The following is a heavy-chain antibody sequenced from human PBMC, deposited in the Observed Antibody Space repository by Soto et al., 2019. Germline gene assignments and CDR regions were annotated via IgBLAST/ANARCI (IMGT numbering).Heavy chain of an antibody. J-gene: IGHJ6*02. CDR2: INAGNGNT. Sequence: ASVKVSCKXSGYTFTSYDMHWVRQAPGQRLEWMGWINAGNGNTKYSQKFQGRVTITRDTSASTAYMELSSLRSEDTAVYYCARPAAGTGYYYYYGMDVWGQGTTVTVSS. V-gene: IGHV1-3*01. CDR1: GYTFTSYD. CDR3: ARPAAGTGYYYYYGMDV. D-gene: IGHD6-13*01.